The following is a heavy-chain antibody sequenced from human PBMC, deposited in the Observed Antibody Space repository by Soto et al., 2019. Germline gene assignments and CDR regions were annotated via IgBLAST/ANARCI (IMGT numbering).Heavy chain of an antibody. Sequence: ASVKVSCKTSRYIFTGYYMHWVRQATGQGLEWMGWINPNSGDTNYAQRFKGRVSMTSDTSINTAYLERSRLRPGDTAVFFCARSHSAYHYHAMDAWGKGTTVTVS. CDR3: ARSHSAYHYHAMDA. J-gene: IGHJ6*04. V-gene: IGHV1-2*02. CDR2: INPNSGDT. CDR1: RYIFTGYY.